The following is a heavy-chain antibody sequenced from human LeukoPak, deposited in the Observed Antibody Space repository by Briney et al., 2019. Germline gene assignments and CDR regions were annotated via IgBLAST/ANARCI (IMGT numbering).Heavy chain of an antibody. D-gene: IGHD2-15*01. CDR1: GCSFSNYY. V-gene: IGHV4-4*07. CDR3: ARGRYCSADICSGGDAFDI. Sequence: PSETLSLTCAVSGCSFSNYYWSWIRQPAGKGLEWIGRIYNRGSTNYNPSFKSRRTMSVDTSKNKFSLKLSPVTAADTAVYYCARGRYCSADICSGGDAFDIWGQGTMVSASS. CDR2: IYNRGST. J-gene: IGHJ3*02.